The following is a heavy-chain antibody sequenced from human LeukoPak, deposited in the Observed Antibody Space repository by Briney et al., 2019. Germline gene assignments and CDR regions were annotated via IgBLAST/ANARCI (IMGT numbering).Heavy chain of an antibody. D-gene: IGHD5-18*01. CDR2: IYHSGTTNYNPSLT. Sequence: SETLSLTCAVSGGSISSSYWWNWVRQPPGKGLEWIGEIYHSGTTNYNPSLTNYNPSLKSRVTISVDKSKNQFSLNLSSVTAADTAVYYCARAGGYSYGLLVYWGQGTLVTVSS. V-gene: IGHV4-4*02. J-gene: IGHJ4*02. CDR3: ARAGGYSYGLLVY. CDR1: GGSISSSYW.